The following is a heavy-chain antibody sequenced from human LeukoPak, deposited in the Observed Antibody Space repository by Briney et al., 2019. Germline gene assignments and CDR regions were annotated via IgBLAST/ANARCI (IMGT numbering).Heavy chain of an antibody. CDR2: ISGSGGST. Sequence: PGGSLRLSCETSGFSFSTYWMSWVRQAPGKGLEWVSAISGSGGSTYYADSVKGRFTISRDNAKNSLYLQMNSLRAEDTAFYYCAKEHYYYDSSGPYDSWGQGTLVTVSS. J-gene: IGHJ4*02. CDR3: AKEHYYYDSSGPYDS. V-gene: IGHV3-23*01. CDR1: GFSFSTYW. D-gene: IGHD3-22*01.